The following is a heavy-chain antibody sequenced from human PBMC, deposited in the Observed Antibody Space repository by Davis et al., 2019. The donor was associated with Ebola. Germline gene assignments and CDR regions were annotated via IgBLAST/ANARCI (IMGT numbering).Heavy chain of an antibody. J-gene: IGHJ4*02. CDR1: GYIFTSYA. D-gene: IGHD1-26*01. V-gene: IGHV1-3*01. CDR2: INAGNGDT. Sequence: ASVKVSCKASGYIFTSYAMHWVRQAPGQRLEWMGWINAGNGDTKYSQKFQGRVTITRDTSASTAYMELSSLRSEDTAVYYCARDLYSGSYFDYWGQGTLVTVSS. CDR3: ARDLYSGSYFDY.